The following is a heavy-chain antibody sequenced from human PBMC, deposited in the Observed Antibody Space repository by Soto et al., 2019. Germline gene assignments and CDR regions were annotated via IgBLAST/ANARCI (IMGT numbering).Heavy chain of an antibody. CDR1: GGSISSYY. CDR3: ARTPVLEWLLPRTYWFDP. V-gene: IGHV4-59*01. D-gene: IGHD3-3*01. CDR2: IYYSGST. Sequence: TSETLSLTCTVSGGSISSYYWSWIRQPPGKGLEWIGYIYYSGSTNYNPSLKSRVTISVDTSKNQFSMKLSSVTAADTAVYYCARTPVLEWLLPRTYWFDPWGQGTLVTVSS. J-gene: IGHJ5*02.